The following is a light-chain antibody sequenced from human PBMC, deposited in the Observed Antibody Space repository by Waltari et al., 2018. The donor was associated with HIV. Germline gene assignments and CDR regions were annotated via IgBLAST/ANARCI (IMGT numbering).Light chain of an antibody. V-gene: IGLV2-14*01. CDR2: EVS. CDR3: SSYSSSSILVV. Sequence: QSALTQPASVSGSPGQSITISCTGTSSDVGGYNYVSWYQQHPGKAPKLIIYEVSDRPSGISNRFSGSKSGNTASLTISGLQAEDEADYYCSSYSSSSILVVFGGGTKLTVL. J-gene: IGLJ2*01. CDR1: SSDVGGYNY.